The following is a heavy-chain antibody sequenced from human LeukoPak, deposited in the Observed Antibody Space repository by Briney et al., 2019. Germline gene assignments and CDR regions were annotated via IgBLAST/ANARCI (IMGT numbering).Heavy chain of an antibody. V-gene: IGHV3-21*01. Sequence: GGSLRLSCAASGFTFSSYSMNWVRQAPGKGLEWVSSISSSSSYIYYADSVKGRFTISRDNAKNSLYLQMNSLRAEDTAVYYCAREMLDTAMVIHYYGMDVWGQGTTVTVSS. J-gene: IGHJ6*02. D-gene: IGHD5-18*01. CDR2: ISSSSSYI. CDR3: AREMLDTAMVIHYYGMDV. CDR1: GFTFSSYS.